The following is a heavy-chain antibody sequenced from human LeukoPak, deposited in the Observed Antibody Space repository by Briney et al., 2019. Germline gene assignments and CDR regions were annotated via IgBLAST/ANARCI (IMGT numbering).Heavy chain of an antibody. V-gene: IGHV3-33*03. D-gene: IGHD6-6*01. Sequence: PGGSLRLSCAASGLMFSSYGMHWVRQAPGKGLEWVAVIWSDGSNKYYADSVKGRFTISRDNAKNSLYLQMNSLRAEDTAVYYCARSYSSSRGTFDYWGQGTLVTVSS. CDR3: ARSYSSSRGTFDY. CDR1: GLMFSSYG. J-gene: IGHJ4*02. CDR2: IWSDGSNK.